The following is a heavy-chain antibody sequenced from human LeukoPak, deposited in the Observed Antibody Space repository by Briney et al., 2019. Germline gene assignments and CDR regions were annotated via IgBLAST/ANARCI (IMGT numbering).Heavy chain of an antibody. V-gene: IGHV3-7*01. J-gene: IGHJ6*02. CDR3: ARGHWGMDV. CDR2: IKPDGSEN. Sequence: GGSLRLSCAASGFTFSSYWVTWVRQAPGKGLEWVANIKPDGSENYYVDSVKGRFTISRDNAKNSLYLQMNSLRAEDTAVYYCARGHWGMDVWGQGTTVTVSS. CDR1: GFTFSSYW.